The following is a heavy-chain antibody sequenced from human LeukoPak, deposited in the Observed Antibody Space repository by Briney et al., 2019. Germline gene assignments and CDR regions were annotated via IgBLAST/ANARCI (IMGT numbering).Heavy chain of an antibody. D-gene: IGHD3-10*02. CDR1: GFTFSAYE. V-gene: IGHV3-48*03. CDR2: ISSSGSTI. Sequence: GGSLRLSCAGSGFTFSAYEMNWVRQAPGKGLEWVSYISSSGSTIYYADSVKGRFTISRDNAKNSLYLQMNSLRAEDTAVYYCAELGITMIGGVWGKGTTVTISS. CDR3: AELGITMIGGV. J-gene: IGHJ6*04.